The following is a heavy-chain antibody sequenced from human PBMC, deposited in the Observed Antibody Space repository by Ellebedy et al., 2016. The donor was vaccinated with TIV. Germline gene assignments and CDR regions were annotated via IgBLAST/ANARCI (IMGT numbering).Heavy chain of an antibody. Sequence: SETLSLTXTVSGGSISSSSYYWGWIRQPPGKGLEWIGSIYYSGSTYYNPSLKSRVTISVDTSKNQFSLKLSSVTAADTAVYYCARSGVLRFLSVWGKGTTVTVSS. D-gene: IGHD3-3*01. CDR1: GGSISSSSYY. V-gene: IGHV4-39*01. J-gene: IGHJ6*04. CDR2: IYYSGST. CDR3: ARSGVLRFLSV.